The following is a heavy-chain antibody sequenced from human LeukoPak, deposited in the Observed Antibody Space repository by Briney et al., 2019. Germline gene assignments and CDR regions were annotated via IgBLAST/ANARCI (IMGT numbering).Heavy chain of an antibody. CDR1: GGSVSSGSYY. D-gene: IGHD3-10*01. J-gene: IGHJ4*02. CDR3: ACGSGAFDY. Sequence: SETLSLTCTVSGGSVSSGSYYWSWIRLTPGKGLEWIGYIYYSGSTNYNPSLKSRVTISVDTSKNQFSLKLSSVTAADTAVYYCACGSGAFDYWGQGTLVTVSS. CDR2: IYYSGST. V-gene: IGHV4-61*01.